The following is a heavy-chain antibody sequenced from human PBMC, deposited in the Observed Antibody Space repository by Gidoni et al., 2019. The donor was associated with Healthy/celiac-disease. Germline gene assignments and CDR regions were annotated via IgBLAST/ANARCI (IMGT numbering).Heavy chain of an antibody. V-gene: IGHV3-48*02. D-gene: IGHD3-22*01. J-gene: IGHJ5*02. CDR1: GFTFSCYS. CDR3: ARDFPPLVVITTRAGNNWFDP. Sequence: EVQLVESGGGLVQPGGSLRLSCAASGFTFSCYSMNWVRQAPGKGLEWVSYIISSSITIYYADSVKGRVTISRDNAKNSLYLQMNSLRDEDTAVYYCARDFPPLVVITTRAGNNWFDPWGQGTLVTVSS. CDR2: IISSSITI.